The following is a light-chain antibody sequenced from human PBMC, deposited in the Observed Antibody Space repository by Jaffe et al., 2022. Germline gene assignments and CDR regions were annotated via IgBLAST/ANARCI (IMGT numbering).Light chain of an antibody. J-gene: IGLJ2*01. Sequence: QSALTQPASVSGSPGQSITISCTGTSSDVGGYSYVSWYQQHPGKAPKLMIYDVNNRPSGVSNRFSGSKSGTTASLTISGLQAEDEADYYCSSYTSSSTLDVVFGGGTKLTVL. CDR2: DVN. CDR1: SSDVGGYSY. V-gene: IGLV2-14*03. CDR3: SSYTSSSTLDVV.